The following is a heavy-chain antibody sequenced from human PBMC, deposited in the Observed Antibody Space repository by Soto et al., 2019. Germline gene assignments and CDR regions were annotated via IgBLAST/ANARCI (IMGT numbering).Heavy chain of an antibody. Sequence: GGSLSLSCAASGFTFSNAWMNWVRQAPGKGLEWVGRIKSKTDGGTTDYAAPVKGRFTISRDDSENTLYLQMNSLRAEDAAVYYCAKDHAAAFDIWGQGTMVTVSS. J-gene: IGHJ3*02. CDR3: AKDHAAAFDI. CDR1: GFTFSNAW. CDR2: IKSKTDGGTT. V-gene: IGHV3-15*07.